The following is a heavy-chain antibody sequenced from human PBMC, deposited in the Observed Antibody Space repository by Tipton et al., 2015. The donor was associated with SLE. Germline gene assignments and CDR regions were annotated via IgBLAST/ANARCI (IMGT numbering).Heavy chain of an antibody. CDR1: GFTFSSYS. Sequence: SLRLSCAASGFTFSSYSMNWVRQAPGKGLEWVAFIRYDGSNKYYADSVKGRFSISRDNSKNTLYLQMNSLRAEDTAVYYCATLPAAGTSFLLDYWGQGTLVTVSS. CDR2: IRYDGSNK. D-gene: IGHD6-13*01. J-gene: IGHJ4*02. CDR3: ATLPAAGTSFLLDY. V-gene: IGHV3-30*02.